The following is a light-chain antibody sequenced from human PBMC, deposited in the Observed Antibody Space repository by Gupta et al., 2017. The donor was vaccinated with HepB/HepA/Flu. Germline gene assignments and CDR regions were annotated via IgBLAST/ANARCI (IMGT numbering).Light chain of an antibody. J-gene: IGKJ1*01. CDR1: QSVNSN. CDR2: DAS. V-gene: IGKV3-15*01. CDR3: QQYNDWPRT. Sequence: DIVMTQSPATLSVSPGERATLSCKASQSVNSNLSWYQQKFGQAPRLLIIDASTRATGIPASCSGSGFGTEFTLTISSLQAEDFAVYYCQQYNDWPRTFGRGTKVDIK.